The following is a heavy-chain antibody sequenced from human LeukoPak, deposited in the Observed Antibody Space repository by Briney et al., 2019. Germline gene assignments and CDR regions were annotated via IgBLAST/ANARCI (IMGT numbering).Heavy chain of an antibody. V-gene: IGHV3-53*01. CDR1: RVTFSSNY. D-gene: IGHD2-8*01. CDR2: IYSGGST. CDR3: ARVDGVDY. J-gene: IGHJ4*02. Sequence: PGGSLRLSCAASRVTFSSNYMSWVRQAPGKGLEWVSVIYSGGSTYYADSVKGRFTISRDNSKNTLYLQMNRLRAEDTAVYYCARVDGVDYWGQGTLVTVSS.